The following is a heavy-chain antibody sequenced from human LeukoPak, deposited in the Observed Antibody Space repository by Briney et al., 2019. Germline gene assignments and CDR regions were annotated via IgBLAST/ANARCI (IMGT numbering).Heavy chain of an antibody. CDR2: INPSGGST. D-gene: IGHD6-13*01. V-gene: IGHV1-46*01. J-gene: IGHJ3*02. CDR1: GYTFTSYY. CDR3: ARITGSAGDDGFDI. Sequence: ASVKVSCKASGYTFTSYYMHWVRQAPGQGLEWMGIINPSGGSTSYAQKFQGRVTMTTDTSTSTAYMELRSLRSDDTAVYYCARITGSAGDDGFDIWGQGTMVTVSS.